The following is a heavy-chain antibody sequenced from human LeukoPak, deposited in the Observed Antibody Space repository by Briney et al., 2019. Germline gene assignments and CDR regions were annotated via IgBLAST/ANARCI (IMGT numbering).Heavy chain of an antibody. J-gene: IGHJ6*03. V-gene: IGHV4-59*12. CDR2: IHYSGST. CDR3: ARGLRFLEWLPYYYYMDV. CDR1: SGSFSSYY. D-gene: IGHD3-3*01. Sequence: PSETLSLTCSVYSGSFSSYYWSWIRQPPGKGLEWIGYIHYSGSTNYNPSLKSRVTISVDTSKNQFSLKLSSVTAADTAVYYCARGLRFLEWLPYYYYMDVWGKGTTVTVSS.